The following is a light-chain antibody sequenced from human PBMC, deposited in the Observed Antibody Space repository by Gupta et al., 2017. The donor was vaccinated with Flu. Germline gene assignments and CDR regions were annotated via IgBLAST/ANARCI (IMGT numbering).Light chain of an antibody. V-gene: IGLV1-51*02. CDR3: GTWDSSLSADVV. J-gene: IGLJ2*01. CDR1: SSNIGNNY. CDR2: ENN. Sequence: QSVLTKPPSVSAAPGQKVTISCSGSSSNIGNNYVSWYQQLPGTAPKLLIYENNKRPSGIPDRFSGSKSGTSATLGITGLQTGDEADYYCGTWDSSLSADVVFGGGTKLTVL.